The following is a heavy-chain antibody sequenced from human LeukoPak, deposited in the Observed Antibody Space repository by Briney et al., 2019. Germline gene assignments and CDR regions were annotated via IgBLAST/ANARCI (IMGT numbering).Heavy chain of an antibody. D-gene: IGHD6-19*01. CDR3: ARLISGWSRGDDC. Sequence: GGSLRLSCAASGFTFSSYSMNWVRQAPGKGLEWVSSISSSSSYIYYADSVKGRFTISRDNAKNSLYLQMNSLRAEDTAVYYCARLISGWSRGDDCWGQGTLVTVSS. CDR2: ISSSSSYI. CDR1: GFTFSSYS. J-gene: IGHJ4*02. V-gene: IGHV3-21*01.